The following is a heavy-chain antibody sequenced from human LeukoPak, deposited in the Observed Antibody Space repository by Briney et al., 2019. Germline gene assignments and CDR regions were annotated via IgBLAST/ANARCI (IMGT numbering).Heavy chain of an antibody. V-gene: IGHV4-39*01. CDR3: ARHGWYSSSWQNFDF. D-gene: IGHD6-13*01. Sequence: SETLSLTCSVSGGSISSRSNYWGWVRQSPGKGLEWIGSFYYSESTYYNPSLESRVTISIDTSENEFSLKVSAVTAGDTAVYYCARHGWYSSSWQNFDFWGQGTLVTVSS. J-gene: IGHJ4*02. CDR1: GGSISSRSNY. CDR2: FYYSEST.